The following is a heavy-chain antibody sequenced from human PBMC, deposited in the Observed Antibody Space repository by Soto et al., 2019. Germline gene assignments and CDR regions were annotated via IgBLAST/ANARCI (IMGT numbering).Heavy chain of an antibody. Sequence: LRLSCAASGFTFSSYGMHWVRQAPGKGLEWVAVISYDGSNKYYADSVKGRFTISRDNSKNTLYLQMNSLRAEDTAVYYCAKDRSSGIAVAGQGWFDPWGQGTLVTVSS. CDR2: ISYDGSNK. V-gene: IGHV3-30*18. CDR1: GFTFSSYG. D-gene: IGHD6-19*01. CDR3: AKDRSSGIAVAGQGWFDP. J-gene: IGHJ5*02.